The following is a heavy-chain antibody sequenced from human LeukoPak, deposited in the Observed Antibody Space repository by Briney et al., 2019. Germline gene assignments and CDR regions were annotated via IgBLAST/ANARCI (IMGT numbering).Heavy chain of an antibody. CDR3: ARGRRGSKSSYYYYMDV. J-gene: IGHJ6*03. V-gene: IGHV4-34*01. D-gene: IGHD1-14*01. CDR1: GGSFSGYY. Sequence: SETLSLTCAVYGGSFSGYYWSWIRQPPGKGREWIGEINHSGSTNYNPSLKSRVTISVDTTKNHFSLKLSSVTAADTAVYYCARGRRGSKSSYYYYMDVWGKGTTVTVSS. CDR2: INHSGST.